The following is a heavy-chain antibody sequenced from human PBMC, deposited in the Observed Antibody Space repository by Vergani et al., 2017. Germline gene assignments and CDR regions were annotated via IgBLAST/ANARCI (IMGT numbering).Heavy chain of an antibody. CDR1: GGTFSSYT. CDR3: ARGGRLGIAVADINWLGP. J-gene: IGHJ5*02. CDR2: IIPILGIA. V-gene: IGHV1-69*02. D-gene: IGHD6-19*01. Sequence: QVQLVQSGAEVKKPGSSVKVSCKASGGTFSSYTISWVRQAPGQGLEWLGRIIPILGIANYARTFQGRVTITADKSTSPAYMEVSSLRSEDTAVYYCARGGRLGIAVADINWLGPWGQGTLVTVSS.